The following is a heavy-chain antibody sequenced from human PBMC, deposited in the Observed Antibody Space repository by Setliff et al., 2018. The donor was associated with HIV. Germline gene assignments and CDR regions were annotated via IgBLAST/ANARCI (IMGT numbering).Heavy chain of an antibody. J-gene: IGHJ6*03. CDR3: ARDGASLAARTYNYYYMDV. CDR1: GFTFTSHG. D-gene: IGHD6-6*01. CDR2: IRGSGGST. V-gene: IGHV3-23*01. Sequence: GGSLRLSCAASGFTFTSHGMTWVRQAPGKGLEWVSAIRGSGGSTYYADSVKGRFTISRDNSKNSLYLEMNSLRAEDTAVYYCARDGASLAARTYNYYYMDVWGKGTTVTVSS.